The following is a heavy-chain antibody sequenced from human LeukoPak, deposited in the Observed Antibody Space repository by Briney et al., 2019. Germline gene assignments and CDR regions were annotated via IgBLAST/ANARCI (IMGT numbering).Heavy chain of an antibody. CDR2: IIPIFGTA. V-gene: IGHV1-69*13. CDR3: ARDSCYDSSGYYSPPLDY. Sequence: SVKVSCKASGGTFSSYANSWVRQAPGQGLEWMGGIIPIFGTANYAQKFQGRVTITADESTSTAYMELSSLRSEDTAVYYCARDSCYDSSGYYSPPLDYWGQGTLVTVSS. J-gene: IGHJ4*02. CDR1: GGTFSSYA. D-gene: IGHD3-22*01.